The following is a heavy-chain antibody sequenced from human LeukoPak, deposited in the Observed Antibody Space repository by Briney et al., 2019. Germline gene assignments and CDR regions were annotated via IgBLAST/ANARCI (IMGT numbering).Heavy chain of an antibody. CDR3: AKALLWFGELVY. D-gene: IGHD3-10*01. J-gene: IGHJ4*02. CDR1: GFTFSSYA. V-gene: IGHV3-30*02. CDR2: IRYDGSNK. Sequence: GGSLRLPCAASGFTFSSYAMHWVRQAPGKGLEWVAFIRYDGSNKYYADSVKGRFTISRDNSKNTLYLQMNSLRAEDTAVYYCAKALLWFGELVYWGQGTLVTVSS.